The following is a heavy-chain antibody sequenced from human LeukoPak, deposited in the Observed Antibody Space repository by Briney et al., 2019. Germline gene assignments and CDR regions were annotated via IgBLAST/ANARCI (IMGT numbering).Heavy chain of an antibody. Sequence: GASLRLSCAASGFSFSSYAMTWVRQAPGQGLEWVSAITGSGGSTKYADSVKGRFTISRDNSKNTLFLQMNSLRAEDTAIYYCAKFNGWTLPDYYFDYWGQGTLVTVSS. V-gene: IGHV3-23*01. J-gene: IGHJ4*02. CDR3: AKFNGWTLPDYYFDY. D-gene: IGHD6-19*01. CDR1: GFSFSSYA. CDR2: ITGSGGST.